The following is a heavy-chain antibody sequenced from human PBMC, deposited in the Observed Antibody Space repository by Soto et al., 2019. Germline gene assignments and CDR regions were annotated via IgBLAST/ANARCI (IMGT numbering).Heavy chain of an antibody. J-gene: IGHJ4*02. D-gene: IGHD5-12*01. V-gene: IGHV4-30-4*01. Sequence: SETLSLTCSVSGCSISSGYYYWCWFRQPPGKGLEWIGNIYYSGNTYYNPSLKSRLIISIDTSKNQFSLKVGSVTAADTAVYYCARDVGEMATMGHWGQGTLVTVS. CDR3: ARDVGEMATMGH. CDR2: IYYSGNT. CDR1: GCSISSGYYY.